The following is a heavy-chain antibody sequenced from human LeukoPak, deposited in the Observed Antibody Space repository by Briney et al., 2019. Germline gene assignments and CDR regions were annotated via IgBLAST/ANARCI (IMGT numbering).Heavy chain of an antibody. J-gene: IGHJ4*02. V-gene: IGHV1-69*05. D-gene: IGHD7-27*01. CDR1: GGTFSSYA. CDR2: IIPIFGTA. CDR3: ARSLTGDYYFDY. Sequence: SVKVSCKASGGTFSSYAISWVRQAPGQGLEWMGGIIPIFGTANYAQKFQGRVTITTDESTSTAYMELSSLRSEDTAVYYCARSLTGDYYFDYWGQGTLVTVSP.